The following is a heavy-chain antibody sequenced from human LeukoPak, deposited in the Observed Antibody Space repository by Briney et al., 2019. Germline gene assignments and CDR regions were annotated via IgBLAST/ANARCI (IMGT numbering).Heavy chain of an antibody. Sequence: ASVKVSCKASGYTFTSYDINWVRQATGQGLEWMGWMNPNSGNTGYAQKFQGRVAMTRNTSISTAYMELSSLRSEDTAVYYCARRYSSGWCYDYWGQGTLVTVSS. D-gene: IGHD6-19*01. CDR1: GYTFTSYD. V-gene: IGHV1-8*01. CDR3: ARRYSSGWCYDY. CDR2: MNPNSGNT. J-gene: IGHJ4*02.